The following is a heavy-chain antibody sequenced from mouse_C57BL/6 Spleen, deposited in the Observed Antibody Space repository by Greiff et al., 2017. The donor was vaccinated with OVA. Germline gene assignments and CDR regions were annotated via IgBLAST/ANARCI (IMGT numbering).Heavy chain of an antibody. J-gene: IGHJ1*03. D-gene: IGHD1-1*01. V-gene: IGHV1-15*01. CDR1: GYTFTDYE. CDR3: ARSPITTVVAPYWYFDV. Sequence: QVQLKESGAELVRPGASVTLSCKASGYTFTDYEMHWVKQTPVHGLEWIGAIDPETGGTAYNQKFKGKAILTADKSSSTAYMELRSLTSEDSAVYFCARSPITTVVAPYWYFDVWGTGTTVTVSS. CDR2: IDPETGGT.